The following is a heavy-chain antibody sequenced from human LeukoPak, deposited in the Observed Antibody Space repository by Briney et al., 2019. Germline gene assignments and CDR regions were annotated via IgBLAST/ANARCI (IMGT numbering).Heavy chain of an antibody. V-gene: IGHV3-48*01. Sequence: GGSLRLSCAASGFTFSSYSMNWVRQAPGKGLEWVSYISSSSSTIYYADSVKGRFTISRDNSKNTLYLQMNSLRAEDTAVYYCAKVGYYDSSGYYSGLDYWGQGTLVTVSS. J-gene: IGHJ4*02. CDR2: ISSSSSTI. CDR3: AKVGYYDSSGYYSGLDY. D-gene: IGHD3-22*01. CDR1: GFTFSSYS.